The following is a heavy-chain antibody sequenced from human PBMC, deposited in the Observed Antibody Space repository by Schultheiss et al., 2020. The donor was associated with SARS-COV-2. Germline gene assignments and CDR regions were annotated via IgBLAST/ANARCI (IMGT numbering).Heavy chain of an antibody. CDR2: VYVSGTT. Sequence: SETLSLTCIVSCGSITNISYYWGWIRQPPGKGLEWIGYVYVSGTTNYNPSLESRVTMSIDTSKEQFSLKLSSVTAADTAVYYCARTTVVTPFGSGLVAFDIWGQGTMVTVSS. V-gene: IGHV4-61*05. J-gene: IGHJ3*02. CDR1: CGSITNISYY. CDR3: ARTTVVTPFGSGLVAFDI. D-gene: IGHD4-23*01.